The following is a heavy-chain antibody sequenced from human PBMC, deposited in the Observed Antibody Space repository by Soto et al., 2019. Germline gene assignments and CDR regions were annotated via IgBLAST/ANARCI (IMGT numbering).Heavy chain of an antibody. CDR1: GFTFSSSV. V-gene: IGHV3-23*01. D-gene: IGHD7-27*01. Sequence: GGSLRLSCSASGFTFSSSVMSWVRQAPGKGLEWVSTIGASGASTFYADSVKGRFSISRDNSKNTLYLHMHSLRAEDMAIYYCANDPRPWGSLDYWGQGTLVTVSS. CDR3: ANDPRPWGSLDY. CDR2: IGASGAST. J-gene: IGHJ4*02.